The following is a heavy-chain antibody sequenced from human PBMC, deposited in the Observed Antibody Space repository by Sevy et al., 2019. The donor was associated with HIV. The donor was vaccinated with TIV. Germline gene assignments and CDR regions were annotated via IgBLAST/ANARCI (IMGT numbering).Heavy chain of an antibody. D-gene: IGHD2-15*01. CDR2: INPNSGGT. Sequence: ASVKVSCKASGYTFTGYYMHWVRQAPGQGLEWMGWINPNSGGTNYAQKFQGRVTMTRETSISTAYMELSRLRSDDTAVYYGARDVRSVGYCGGGSCGYFDYWGQGTLVTVSS. CDR3: ARDVRSVGYCGGGSCGYFDY. CDR1: GYTFTGYY. J-gene: IGHJ4*02. V-gene: IGHV1-2*02.